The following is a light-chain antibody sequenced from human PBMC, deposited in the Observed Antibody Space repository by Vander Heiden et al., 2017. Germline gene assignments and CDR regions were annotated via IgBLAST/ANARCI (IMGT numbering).Light chain of an antibody. V-gene: IGKV4-1*01. J-gene: IGKJ2*01. Sequence: IVMTQSPDSLAVSLGERATINCKSSQSVLYSSSNKNYLAWYQQKPGQPPKLLIYWASTRESGVPDRFSGSGSGTDFTLTISSLQAEDVAVYYCQQYYSTLPYTFGQGTKLEIK. CDR2: WAS. CDR1: QSVLYSSSNKNY. CDR3: QQYYSTLPYT.